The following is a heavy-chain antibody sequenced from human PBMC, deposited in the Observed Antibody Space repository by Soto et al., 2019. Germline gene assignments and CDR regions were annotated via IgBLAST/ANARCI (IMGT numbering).Heavy chain of an antibody. D-gene: IGHD1-20*01. CDR1: GYTFSSYG. V-gene: IGHV1-18*01. J-gene: IGHJ6*03. CDR2: TSTYNANT. Sequence: ASVKVSCQASGYTFSSYGINWVRQTPGQGLEWMGWTSTYNANTNYAQNVQGRVTMTTDTSTSTAYMELRSLRSDDTAVYYCGRVVTGYYYMDVWGKGTTVTVSS. CDR3: GRVVTGYYYMDV.